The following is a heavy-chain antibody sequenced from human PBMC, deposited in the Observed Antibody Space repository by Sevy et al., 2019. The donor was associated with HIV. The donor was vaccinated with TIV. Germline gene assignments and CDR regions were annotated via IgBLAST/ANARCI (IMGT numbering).Heavy chain of an antibody. CDR1: GFTFSSYG. CDR2: IWYDGSNK. D-gene: IGHD3-10*01. CDR3: ARDLTTWFGELLHYYYYMDV. J-gene: IGHJ6*03. V-gene: IGHV3-33*01. Sequence: GGSLRLSCAASGFTFSSYGMHWVRQAPGKGLEWVADIWYDGSNKYYADSVKGRFTISRDNSKNTLYLQMNSLRAEDTAVYYCARDLTTWFGELLHYYYYMDVWGKGTTVTVSS.